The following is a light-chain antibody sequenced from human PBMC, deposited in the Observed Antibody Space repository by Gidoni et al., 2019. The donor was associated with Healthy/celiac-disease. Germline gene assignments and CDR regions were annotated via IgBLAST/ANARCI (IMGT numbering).Light chain of an antibody. J-gene: IGLJ2*01. Sequence: SELPQDPAVPVAVGQTVRITCQGYSLRSYYASWYQQKPGQPPVLGISGTTNRPSGIPDRFSGSSSANTASLTITGAQAEDEADYYCNSRDSSGTVVFGGGTKLTVL. CDR3: NSRDSSGTVV. V-gene: IGLV3-19*01. CDR1: SLRSYY. CDR2: GTT.